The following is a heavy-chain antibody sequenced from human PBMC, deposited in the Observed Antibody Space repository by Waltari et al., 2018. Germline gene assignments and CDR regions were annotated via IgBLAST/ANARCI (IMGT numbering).Heavy chain of an antibody. V-gene: IGHV3-7*01. CDR3: ASSGWDSVDY. CDR1: GFTFSSSW. Sequence: EVQLVESGGGLVQPGGSLSLSCAASGFTFSSSWMSWVRQAPGKGLEWVANIKQDGSEKYYVDSVKGRFTISRDNAKNSLYLQMNSLRAEDTAVYYCASSGWDSVDYWGQGTLVTVSS. D-gene: IGHD6-19*01. J-gene: IGHJ4*02. CDR2: IKQDGSEK.